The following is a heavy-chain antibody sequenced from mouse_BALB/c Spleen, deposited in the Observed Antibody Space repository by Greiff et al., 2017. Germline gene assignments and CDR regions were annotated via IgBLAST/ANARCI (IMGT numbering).Heavy chain of an antibody. CDR1: GFNIKDYY. Sequence: VQLQQSGAELVRSGASVKLSCTASGFNIKDYYMHWVKQRPEQGLEWIGWIDPENGDTEYAPKFQGKATMTADTSSNTAYLQLSSLTSEDTAVYYCNAWGGNYVTFDYWGQGTTLTVSS. CDR3: NAWGGNYVTFDY. CDR2: IDPENGDT. V-gene: IGHV14-4*02. J-gene: IGHJ2*01. D-gene: IGHD2-1*01.